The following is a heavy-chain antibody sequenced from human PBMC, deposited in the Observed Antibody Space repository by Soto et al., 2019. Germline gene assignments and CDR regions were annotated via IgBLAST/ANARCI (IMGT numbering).Heavy chain of an antibody. CDR3: AKETHSSGYGSYFDY. V-gene: IGHV3-30*18. Sequence: GSLRLSCAASGFTFSSYGMHWVRQAPGKGLEWVAVISKDGSTKYDADSVKGRFTISRDNSKNTLYLQMNSLRAEDTAVYYCAKETHSSGYGSYFDYWGQGTLVTVSS. CDR2: ISKDGSTK. D-gene: IGHD3-22*01. J-gene: IGHJ4*02. CDR1: GFTFSSYG.